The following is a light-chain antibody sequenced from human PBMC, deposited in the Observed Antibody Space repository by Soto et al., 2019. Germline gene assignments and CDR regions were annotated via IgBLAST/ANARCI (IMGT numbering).Light chain of an antibody. Sequence: EIVLTQSPGTLSLSPGERANLSCRASQTVSTSFLAWYQQKRGQAPRLLIYGASTRATGVPDRFSGSGSGTEFSLTISFLQPDDFATYYCQQYNSYSPLTCGGGTKVDIK. CDR2: GAS. CDR3: QQYNSYSPLT. J-gene: IGKJ4*01. V-gene: IGKV3-20*01. CDR1: QTVSTSF.